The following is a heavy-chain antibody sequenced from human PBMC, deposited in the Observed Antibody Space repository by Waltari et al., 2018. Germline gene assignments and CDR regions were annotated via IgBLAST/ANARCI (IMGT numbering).Heavy chain of an antibody. D-gene: IGHD3-22*01. Sequence: QLQLQESGPGLVKPSETLSLTCTVSGGSISSSSYYWGWIRQPPGKGLEWIGRIYYSGSTYYNPSLKSRVTISVDTSKSQCSLKLSSVTAADTAVYYCARDRYYYDSSGDYLNFDYWGQGTLVTVSS. V-gene: IGHV4-39*02. J-gene: IGHJ4*02. CDR1: GGSISSSSYY. CDR3: ARDRYYYDSSGDYLNFDY. CDR2: IYYSGST.